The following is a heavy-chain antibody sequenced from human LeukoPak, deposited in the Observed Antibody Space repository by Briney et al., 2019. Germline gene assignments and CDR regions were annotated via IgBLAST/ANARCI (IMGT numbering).Heavy chain of an antibody. J-gene: IGHJ6*02. CDR1: GFTFSDYY. CDR3: ARAVGECSGGSCYYYYYYSMDV. Sequence: GGSLRLSCAASGFTFSDYYMSWIRQAPGKGLEWVSYISSSGSTIYYADSVKGRFTISKDNAKNSLYLQMNSLRAEDTAVYYCARAVGECSGGSCYYYYYYSMDVWGQGTTVTVSS. D-gene: IGHD2-15*01. V-gene: IGHV3-11*01. CDR2: ISSSGSTI.